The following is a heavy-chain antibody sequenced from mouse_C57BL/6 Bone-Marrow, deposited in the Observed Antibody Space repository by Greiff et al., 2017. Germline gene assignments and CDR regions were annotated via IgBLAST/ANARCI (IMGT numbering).Heavy chain of an antibody. D-gene: IGHD1-1*01. V-gene: IGHV1-82*01. J-gene: IGHJ1*03. CDR2: IYPGDGDT. CDR1: GYAFSSSW. Sequence: VQLQQSGPELVKPGASVKISCKASGYAFSSSWMNWVKQRPGKGLEWIGRIYPGDGDTNYNGKFKGKATLTADKSSSTAYMQRSSLTSEDSAVYFCARDPHYYGSSSHWYFDVWGTGTTVTVSS. CDR3: ARDPHYYGSSSHWYFDV.